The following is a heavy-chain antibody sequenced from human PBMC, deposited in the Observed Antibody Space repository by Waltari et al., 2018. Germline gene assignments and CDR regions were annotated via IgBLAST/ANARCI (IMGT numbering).Heavy chain of an antibody. D-gene: IGHD3-3*01. V-gene: IGHV3-23*04. CDR1: EFTFSKHA. J-gene: IGHJ6*03. CDR3: AKDSAWSGEYYYYMDV. Sequence: EVQLVESGGGLVQPGGSLRLSCAGSEFTFSKHAMSWVRQAPGKGLGWVSAIRGTGTGPFYADSVKGRFTISRDNSKNTLYLQMNSLTTEDTAIYYCAKDSAWSGEYYYYMDVWGKGTSVTVSS. CDR2: IRGTGTGP.